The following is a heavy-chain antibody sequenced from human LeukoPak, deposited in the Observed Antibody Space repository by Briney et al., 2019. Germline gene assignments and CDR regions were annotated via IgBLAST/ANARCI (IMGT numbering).Heavy chain of an antibody. CDR2: INHSGST. Sequence: PPETLSLTCAVYGVSFSGYYWRWIRQPPGKGLEWIGEINHSGSTNYNPSLKSRVTISLDKSKNQFSLNLSSVIAADTAVFYCTREFLAVAVPDYWGQGTLVTVSS. J-gene: IGHJ4*02. V-gene: IGHV4-34*01. CDR1: GVSFSGYY. CDR3: TREFLAVAVPDY. D-gene: IGHD6-19*01.